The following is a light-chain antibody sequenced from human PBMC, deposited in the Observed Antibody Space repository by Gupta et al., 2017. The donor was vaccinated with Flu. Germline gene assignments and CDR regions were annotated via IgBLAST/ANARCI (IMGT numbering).Light chain of an antibody. CDR2: TTS. Sequence: DIQMTQSPSTQSAFIGDTVTITCRASQSSRRWLAWYQQKPGKAPKLLIYTTSSLESGVPSRFSGSGSGTEFTLTIHSLQSDEFATYYCHQYYTYPWTFGQGTKVESK. J-gene: IGKJ1*01. V-gene: IGKV1-5*03. CDR1: QSSRRW. CDR3: HQYYTYPWT.